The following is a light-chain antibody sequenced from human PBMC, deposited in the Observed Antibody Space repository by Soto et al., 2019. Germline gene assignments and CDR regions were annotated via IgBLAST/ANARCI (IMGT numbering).Light chain of an antibody. V-gene: IGKV3-20*01. CDR1: QSVSSRN. Sequence: EIVLTQSPGTVSLSPGERATLSCRASQSVSSRNLAWYRQKPGQAPSLLIFGASNRATGIPDRFSGSGSGTDSTLTISRLEPEDGAVYYCLRYGDSPPAYTFGQGTKLEIK. CDR3: LRYGDSPPAYT. J-gene: IGKJ2*01. CDR2: GAS.